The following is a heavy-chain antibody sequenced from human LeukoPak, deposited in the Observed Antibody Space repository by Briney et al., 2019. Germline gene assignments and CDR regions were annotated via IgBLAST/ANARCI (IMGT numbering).Heavy chain of an antibody. V-gene: IGHV3-11*01. CDR2: ISGSGSTK. CDR1: GFTFSDYY. CDR3: ARRYYYNSGSYPFDY. Sequence: GGSLRLSCAASGFTFSDYYMSWIRQAPGKGLELVSYISGSGSTKYYADSVKGRFTISRDNAKNSLYLQMNSLRAEDTAVYYCARRYYYNSGSYPFDYWGQGTLVTVSS. J-gene: IGHJ4*02. D-gene: IGHD3-10*01.